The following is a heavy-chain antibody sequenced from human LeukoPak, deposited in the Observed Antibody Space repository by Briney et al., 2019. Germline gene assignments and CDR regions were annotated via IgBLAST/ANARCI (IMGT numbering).Heavy chain of an antibody. D-gene: IGHD6-19*01. J-gene: IGHJ4*02. CDR2: IYYSGST. V-gene: IGHV4-59*01. Sequence: SETLSLTCTVSGGSISNYYWSWIRQPPGKGPEWIGYIYYSGSTNYNPSLKSRVTISVDTSKNQFSLKLSSVTAADTAVYCCAKESSGGWYFDYWGQGTLVTVSS. CDR3: AKESSGGWYFDY. CDR1: GGSISNYY.